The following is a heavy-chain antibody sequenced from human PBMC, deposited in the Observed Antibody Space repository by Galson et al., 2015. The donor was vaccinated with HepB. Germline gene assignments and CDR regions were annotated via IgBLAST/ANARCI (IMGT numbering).Heavy chain of an antibody. CDR3: ARAEEGLYSSSWPIDY. V-gene: IGHV3-48*04. CDR1: GFTFSSYS. D-gene: IGHD6-13*01. Sequence: SLRLSCAASGFTFSSYSMNWVRQAPGKGLEWVSYISSSSSTIYYADSAKGRFTISRDNAKNSLYLQMNSLRAEDTAVYYCARAEEGLYSSSWPIDYWGQGTLVTVSS. J-gene: IGHJ4*02. CDR2: ISSSSSTI.